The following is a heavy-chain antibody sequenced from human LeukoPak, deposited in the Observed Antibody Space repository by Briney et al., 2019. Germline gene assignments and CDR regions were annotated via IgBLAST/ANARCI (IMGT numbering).Heavy chain of an antibody. V-gene: IGHV3-23*01. J-gene: IGHJ5*02. D-gene: IGHD2-2*02. CDR2: ISGTGSST. CDR3: AKASVAIPQYCNS. Sequence: GGSLRLSCEASGFTFGNYAMNWVRQAPGKGLEWVSTISGTGSSTYYADSAKGRFTISRDNSKDTPFLQLNSLTAADTAMYFCAKASVAIPQYCNSWGQGTLVTVSS. CDR1: GFTFGNYA.